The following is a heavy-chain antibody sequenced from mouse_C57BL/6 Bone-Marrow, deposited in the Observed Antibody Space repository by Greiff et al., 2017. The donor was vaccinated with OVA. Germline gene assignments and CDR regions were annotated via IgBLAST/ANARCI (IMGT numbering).Heavy chain of an antibody. D-gene: IGHD5-2*01. Sequence: QVQLQQSGAELARPGASVKLSCKASGYTFTSYGISWVKQRTGQGLEWIGEIYPRSGNTYYNEKFKGKATLTADKSSSTAYMELRSLTSEDSAVYFCARGNNYWMDYWGQGTSVTVSS. CDR3: ARGNNYWMDY. V-gene: IGHV1-81*01. J-gene: IGHJ4*01. CDR2: IYPRSGNT. CDR1: GYTFTSYG.